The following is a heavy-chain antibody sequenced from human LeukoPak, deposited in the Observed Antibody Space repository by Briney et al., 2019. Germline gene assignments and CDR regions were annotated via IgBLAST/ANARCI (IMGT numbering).Heavy chain of an antibody. J-gene: IGHJ4*02. Sequence: SETLSLTCSVSGYSISSDYHWGWIRQPPGKGLEWIGTIFHSGSTYYNPSLKSRVTISVDTSNNQFSLKLSSVTAADTAVYYCARVEWFFEYWGQGTLVTVSS. CDR1: GYSISSDYH. CDR2: IFHSGST. CDR3: ARVEWFFEY. V-gene: IGHV4-38-2*02. D-gene: IGHD3-3*01.